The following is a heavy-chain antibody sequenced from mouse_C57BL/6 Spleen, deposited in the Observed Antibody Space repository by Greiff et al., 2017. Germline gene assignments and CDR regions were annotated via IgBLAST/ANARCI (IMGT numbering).Heavy chain of an antibody. CDR2: ISYDGSN. Sequence: VQLKESGPGLVKPSQSLSLTCSVTGYSITSGYYWNWIRQFPGNKLEWMGYISYDGSNNYNPSLKNRISITRDTSKNQFFLKLNSVTTEDTATYYCAREDYDYDEYYAMDYWGQGTSVTVSS. CDR3: AREDYDYDEYYAMDY. D-gene: IGHD2-4*01. J-gene: IGHJ4*01. V-gene: IGHV3-6*01. CDR1: GYSITSGYY.